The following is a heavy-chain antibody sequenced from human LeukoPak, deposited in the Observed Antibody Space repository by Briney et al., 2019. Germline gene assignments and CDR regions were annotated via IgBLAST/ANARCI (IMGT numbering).Heavy chain of an antibody. CDR1: GFAFSKYW. V-gene: IGHV3-7*01. CDR3: VSQQLAPP. Sequence: GGSLRLSCAASGFAFSKYWMSWVRQAPGKGLEWVANIKEDGSIEDYADSVKGRFTVYRDNAKHSLYLQMNSLRVEHTAVYYCVSQQLAPPWGQGTLVPVSS. CDR2: IKEDGSIE. D-gene: IGHD5-24*01. J-gene: IGHJ5*02.